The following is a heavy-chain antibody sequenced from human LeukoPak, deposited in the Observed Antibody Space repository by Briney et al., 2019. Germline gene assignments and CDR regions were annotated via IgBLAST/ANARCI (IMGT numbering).Heavy chain of an antibody. CDR3: AREFRAGYSYGYLDY. Sequence: SETLSLTCTVSGGSISSYYWSWIRQPPGKGLEWIGYIYYSGSTNYNPSLKSRVTISVDTSKNQFSLKLSSVTAADTAVYYCAREFRAGYSYGYLDYWGQGTLVTVSS. J-gene: IGHJ4*02. CDR2: IYYSGST. CDR1: GGSISSYY. V-gene: IGHV4-59*01. D-gene: IGHD5-18*01.